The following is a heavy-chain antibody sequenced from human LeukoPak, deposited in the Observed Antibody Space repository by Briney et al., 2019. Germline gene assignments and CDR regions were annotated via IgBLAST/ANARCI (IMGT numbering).Heavy chain of an antibody. Sequence: LGESLKISCKGSGYSFTNYWIGWVRQMPGKGLEWMGIIYPGDSDTRYSPSFQGQVTISADKSISTAYLQWSSLKASDTAMYYCARLFGYSGYDRRVGLDYWGQGTLVTVSS. J-gene: IGHJ4*02. V-gene: IGHV5-51*01. CDR1: GYSFTNYW. D-gene: IGHD5-12*01. CDR3: ARLFGYSGYDRRVGLDY. CDR2: IYPGDSDT.